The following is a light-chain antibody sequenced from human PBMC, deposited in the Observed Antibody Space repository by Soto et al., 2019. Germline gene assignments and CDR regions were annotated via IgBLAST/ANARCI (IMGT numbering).Light chain of an antibody. Sequence: DIQLTQSPSFLSASVGDRVTITCRADQVIGSYLAWYQQKPGKAPKLLIYAASTLQSGVPSRFSGSGSGTKFAPTITSPHPEDFATYFCQQLNPSPRTSGEGTKVEVK. CDR2: AAS. CDR3: QQLNPSPRT. CDR1: QVIGSY. V-gene: IGKV1-9*01. J-gene: IGKJ1*01.